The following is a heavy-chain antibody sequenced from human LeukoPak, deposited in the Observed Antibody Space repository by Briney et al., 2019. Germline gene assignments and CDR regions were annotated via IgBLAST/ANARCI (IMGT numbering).Heavy chain of an antibody. Sequence: PGGTLRLSCAASGFTFSSYGMSWVRQAPGKGLEWVSSISGSGGSIYYADSVKGRFTISRDNSKNTLYVQTNSLRAEDTAVYYCAKENYGYAFDYWGQGTLVTVSS. J-gene: IGHJ4*02. V-gene: IGHV3-23*01. CDR2: ISGSGGSI. D-gene: IGHD4-17*01. CDR1: GFTFSSYG. CDR3: AKENYGYAFDY.